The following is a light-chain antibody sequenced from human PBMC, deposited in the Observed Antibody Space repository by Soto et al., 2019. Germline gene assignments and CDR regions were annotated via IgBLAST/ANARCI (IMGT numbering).Light chain of an antibody. CDR3: QQYNKWPPLT. J-gene: IGKJ4*01. V-gene: IGKV3D-15*01. CDR1: QNVNSN. Sequence: IVMTQSPVTLSVSPGERVTLSCRASQNVNSNLAWYQQKPGQAPRLLIYDASTRATGIPARFGGSGSGTQFTLTISSLQSEDFAVYYCQQYNKWPPLTFGGGTKVEI. CDR2: DAS.